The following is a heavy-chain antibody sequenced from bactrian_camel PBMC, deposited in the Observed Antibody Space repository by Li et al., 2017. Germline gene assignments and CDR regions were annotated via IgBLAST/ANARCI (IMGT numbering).Heavy chain of an antibody. J-gene: IGHJ4*01. CDR1: GFTFSDYT. Sequence: DVQLVESGGGSVQAGGSLRLSCAASGFTFSDYTMTWVRQAPGKGLEWVSDINSSGRSTNYADSVKGRFTISKDNAKNTLYLRMNSLQHEDTAMYYCAAKLPFECYVDSSDFEYWGQGTQVTVS. CDR3: AAKLPFECYVDSSDFEY. D-gene: IGHD3*01. CDR2: INSSGRST. V-gene: IGHV3S42*01.